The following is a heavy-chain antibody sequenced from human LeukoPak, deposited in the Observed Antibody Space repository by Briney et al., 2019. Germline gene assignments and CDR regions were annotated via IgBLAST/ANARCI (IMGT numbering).Heavy chain of an antibody. J-gene: IGHJ4*02. CDR1: GYSENFYG. V-gene: IGHV1-18*01. CDR2: ISAQHGQT. CDR3: AGSLGYCTSNVCYLKY. D-gene: IGHD2-8*01. Sequence: PKASVTVSCKTSGYSENFYGITWVRQVAGQGLEWMGWISAQHGQTEYAPNSQDRVTMTTDTYTNTAYMELRSLRSDDTAVYYCAGSLGYCTSNVCYLKYWGQGTLVTVSS.